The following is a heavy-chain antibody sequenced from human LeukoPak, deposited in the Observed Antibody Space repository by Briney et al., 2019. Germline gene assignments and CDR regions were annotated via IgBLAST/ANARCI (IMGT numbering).Heavy chain of an antibody. CDR3: ARDPRAPSSGYPLLGGMDV. CDR1: GYTFTGDY. V-gene: IGHV1-2*02. D-gene: IGHD3-22*01. Sequence: GASVKVSCKASGYTFTGDYIHWVRQAPGQGLEWMGWINPNSGGTNYAQKFQGRVTMTRDTSISTAYMELSRLRSDDTAVYYCARDPRAPSSGYPLLGGMDVWGQGTTVTVSS. CDR2: INPNSGGT. J-gene: IGHJ6*02.